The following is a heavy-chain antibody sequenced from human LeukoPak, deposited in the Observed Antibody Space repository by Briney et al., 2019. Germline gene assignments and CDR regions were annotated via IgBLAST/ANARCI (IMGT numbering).Heavy chain of an antibody. CDR2: IYYSGST. CDR1: GGSISSSSYY. CDR3: ARTIYYYYYMDV. Sequence: PSETLSLTCTVSGGSISSSSYYWGWIRQPPGKGLKWIGSIYYSGSTYYNPSLKSRVTISVDTSKNQFSLKLSSVTAADTAVYYCARTIYYYYYMDVWGKGTTVTVSS. J-gene: IGHJ6*03. D-gene: IGHD3-3*01. V-gene: IGHV4-39*01.